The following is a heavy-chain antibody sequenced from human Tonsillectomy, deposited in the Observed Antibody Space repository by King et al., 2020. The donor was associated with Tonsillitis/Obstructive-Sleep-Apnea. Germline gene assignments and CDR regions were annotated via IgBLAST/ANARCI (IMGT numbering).Heavy chain of an antibody. Sequence: VQLVESGGGLVKPGGSLRLSCAASGFTFRTYSMNCVRQAPGKGLEWVSSISTSSSYIYYGDSVKGRFTISRDNAKNSLYLQMNSLRAEDTALYYCARDSDDAFDIWGQGTMVTVSS. J-gene: IGHJ3*02. V-gene: IGHV3-21*01. CDR1: GFTFRTYS. CDR2: ISTSSSYI. CDR3: ARDSDDAFDI.